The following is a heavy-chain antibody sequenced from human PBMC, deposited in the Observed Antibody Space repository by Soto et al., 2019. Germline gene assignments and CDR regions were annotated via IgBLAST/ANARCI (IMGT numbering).Heavy chain of an antibody. D-gene: IGHD3-22*01. CDR3: AKDSYYDSSGYGWG. Sequence: PGGSLRLSCAASGFTFSDHWMHWFRQVPGKGLVWVARINSDGSTTTYADSVKGRFTISRANSKNTLYLQMNSPRAEDTAKYYCAKDSYYDSSGYGWGWGQGTLVTVSS. CDR2: INSDGSTT. J-gene: IGHJ4*02. V-gene: IGHV3-74*01. CDR1: GFTFSDHW.